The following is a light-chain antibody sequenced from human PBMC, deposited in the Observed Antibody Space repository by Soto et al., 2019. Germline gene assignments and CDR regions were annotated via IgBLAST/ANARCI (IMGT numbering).Light chain of an antibody. V-gene: IGKV1-5*01. J-gene: IGKJ1*01. CDR3: QQYHTYPWT. CDR2: DAS. CDR1: QRIYSW. Sequence: DIQMTQSPSTLSTSVGDRVTITCRASQRIYSWLAWYQQKPGKAPKVLIYDASTLESGAPSRFSGSGSGTEFTLIISSLQPDDFATYYCQQYHTYPWTFGHGTKVEIK.